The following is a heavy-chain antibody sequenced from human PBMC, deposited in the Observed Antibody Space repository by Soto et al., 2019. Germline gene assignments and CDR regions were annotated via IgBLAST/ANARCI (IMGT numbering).Heavy chain of an antibody. D-gene: IGHD3-10*01. CDR2: INHSGST. CDR3: ARTGRYYYGSGSKYYFDY. J-gene: IGHJ4*02. CDR1: GGSFSGYY. V-gene: IGHV4-34*01. Sequence: ETLSLTCAVYGGSFSGYYWSWIRQPPGKGLEWIGEINHSGSTNYNPSLKSRVTISVDTSKNQFSLKLSSVTAADTAVYYCARTGRYYYGSGSKYYFDYWGQGTLVTVSS.